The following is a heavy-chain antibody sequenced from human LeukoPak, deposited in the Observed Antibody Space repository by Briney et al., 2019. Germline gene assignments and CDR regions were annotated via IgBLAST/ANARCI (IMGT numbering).Heavy chain of an antibody. D-gene: IGHD5-24*01. Sequence: SETLSLTCAVHGASFSGFFWSWIRQSPGKGLEFIGEISYEGSTNYKPSLNSRVTISVDTSKNQFSLKLSSVTAADTAVYYCVANRDGYKLPHYWGQGILVTVSS. CDR2: ISYEGST. CDR3: VANRDGYKLPHY. J-gene: IGHJ4*02. CDR1: GASFSGFF. V-gene: IGHV4-34*01.